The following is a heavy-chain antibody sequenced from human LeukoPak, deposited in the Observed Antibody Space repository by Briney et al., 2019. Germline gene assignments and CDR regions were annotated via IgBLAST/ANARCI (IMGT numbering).Heavy chain of an antibody. CDR2: IKSKADGGTT. CDR1: GFNFTNAW. CDR3: TDPPTSL. Sequence: GGPLRLSCAASGFNFTNAWVSWVRRAPGKGLEWLGRIKSKADGGTTLHATSVEDRFAISRDDSINTLYLQMNSLKIEDTAVYYCTDPPTSLWGQGILVTVSS. V-gene: IGHV3-15*01. D-gene: IGHD1-1*01. J-gene: IGHJ4*02.